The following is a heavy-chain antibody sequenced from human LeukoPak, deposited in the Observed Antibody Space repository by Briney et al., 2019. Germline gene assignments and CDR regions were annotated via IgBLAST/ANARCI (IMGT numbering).Heavy chain of an antibody. D-gene: IGHD1-26*01. J-gene: IGHJ4*02. V-gene: IGHV3-23*01. CDR2: IVAGGETA. CDR1: KFSFSSYW. Sequence: QSGGSLRLSCAASKFSFSSYWMHWVRQAPGKGLVWVSGIVAGGETAYYSNSVRGRFTISRDNSRDTLNLQMNGLRAEDTALYYCVKVLRAGGGGSTWPYFDYWGQGTLVTVSS. CDR3: VKVLRAGGGGSTWPYFDY.